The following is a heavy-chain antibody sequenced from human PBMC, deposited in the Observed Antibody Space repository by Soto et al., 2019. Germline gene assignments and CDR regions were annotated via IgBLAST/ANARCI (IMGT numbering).Heavy chain of an antibody. D-gene: IGHD2-2*01. V-gene: IGHV3-74*01. CDR1: GFSFSTYH. Sequence: EVQLVESGGTLVQPGGSLRLSCAASGFSFSTYHMHWVRQAPGKGLVWVARINNDGSSTNYADSVKGRFTISRDNAKNTLYLQMDSLRAEDTAVYYCARVEHCSSTDCYSIYDYWGQGTLVTVSS. J-gene: IGHJ4*02. CDR3: ARVEHCSSTDCYSIYDY. CDR2: INNDGSST.